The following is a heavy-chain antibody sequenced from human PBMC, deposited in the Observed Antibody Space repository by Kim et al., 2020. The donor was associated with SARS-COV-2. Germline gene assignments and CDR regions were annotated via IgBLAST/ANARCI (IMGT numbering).Heavy chain of an antibody. CDR2: INEDGSQK. CDR3: ASIKI. J-gene: IGHJ4*02. V-gene: IGHV3-7*01. Sequence: GGSLRLSCAATGFNFNGYWMYWVRQAPGKGLEWVANINEDGSQKNYVDSLKGRFTISRDNAKNSVYLQMNSLRIEDTAVYYCASIKIGGQGTLVTVSS. CDR1: GFNFNGYW. D-gene: IGHD2-21*01.